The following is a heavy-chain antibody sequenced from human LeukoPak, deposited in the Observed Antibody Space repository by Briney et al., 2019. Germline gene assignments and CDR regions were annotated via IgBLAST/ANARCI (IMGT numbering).Heavy chain of an antibody. V-gene: IGHV3-23*01. CDR2: SSGSGGNT. D-gene: IGHD3-10*01. J-gene: IGHJ5*02. CDR3: AKGPAMVRGTFDP. CDR1: RFTFSSYT. Sequence: GGSLRLSCAASRFTFSSYTMNWVRQAPGKGLEWVSSSSGSGGNTYYADSVKGRFTISRDYSKNTLYLKMNSLRTEETAVYYCAKGPAMVRGTFDPWGQGTLVTVSS.